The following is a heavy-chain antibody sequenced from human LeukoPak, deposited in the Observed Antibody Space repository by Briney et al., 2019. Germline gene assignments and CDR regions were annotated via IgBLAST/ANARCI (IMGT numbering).Heavy chain of an antibody. CDR2: MNPNSGNT. CDR1: GYTFTSYG. CDR3: ARVFGYCSGGSCYSDNWFDP. D-gene: IGHD2-15*01. V-gene: IGHV1-8*03. J-gene: IGHJ5*02. Sequence: EASVKVSCKASGYTFTSYGINWVRQATGQGLEWMGWMNPNSGNTGYAQKFQGRVTITRNTSISTAYMGLSSLRSEDTAVYYCARVFGYCSGGSCYSDNWFDPWGQGTLVTVSS.